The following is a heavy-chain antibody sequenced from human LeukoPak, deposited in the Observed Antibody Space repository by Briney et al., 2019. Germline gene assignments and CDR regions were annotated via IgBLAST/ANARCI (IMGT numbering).Heavy chain of an antibody. D-gene: IGHD4-17*01. V-gene: IGHV4-59*01. CDR1: GGSISSYY. J-gene: IGHJ3*02. CDR2: ISFIGNT. CDR3: ARDPTTVTKGLDI. Sequence: SETLSLTCTVSGGSISSYYWSWIRQPPGEGLEWIGYISFIGNTNYNPSLKSRVTISVDTSKNQFSLKLSSVTAADAAVYFCARDPTTVTKGLDIWGQGTMVTVSS.